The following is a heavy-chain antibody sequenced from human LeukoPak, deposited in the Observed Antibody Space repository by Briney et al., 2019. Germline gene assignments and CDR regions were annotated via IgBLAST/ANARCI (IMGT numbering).Heavy chain of an antibody. Sequence: GGSLRLSCAASRFPFSSYWMHWVRQAPGKGLVWVSRINGDGSITTYADSVKGRFTISRDNAKNSLYLQMTSLRAEDTAVYFCEGGGYYWGQGTLVTVSS. CDR1: RFPFSSYW. D-gene: IGHD3-10*01. CDR2: INGDGSIT. CDR3: EGGGYY. J-gene: IGHJ4*02. V-gene: IGHV3-74*01.